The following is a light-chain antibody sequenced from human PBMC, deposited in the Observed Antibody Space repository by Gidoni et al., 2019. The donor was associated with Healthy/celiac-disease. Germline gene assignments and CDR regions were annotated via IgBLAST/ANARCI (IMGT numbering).Light chain of an antibody. Sequence: DIQMTPSPSSLSASVGDRVTITCRASQSISSYLNWYQQKPGKAPKLLIYAASSLQSGVPSRFSGSGSGTDFTNTISRRQTEELATYYCKQRYSTPQTFGQGTKVEIK. V-gene: IGKV1-39*01. CDR3: KQRYSTPQT. CDR2: AAS. CDR1: QSISSY. J-gene: IGKJ1*01.